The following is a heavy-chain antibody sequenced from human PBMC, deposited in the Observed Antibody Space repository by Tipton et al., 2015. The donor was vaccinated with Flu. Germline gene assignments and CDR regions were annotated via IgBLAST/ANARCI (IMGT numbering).Heavy chain of an antibody. CDR3: ARDGSYYDILTGQYYFDY. D-gene: IGHD3-9*01. CDR1: GYTFTSYY. V-gene: IGHV1-46*01. J-gene: IGHJ4*02. CDR2: INPSGGST. Sequence: QLVQSGPEVKKPGASVKVSCKASGYTFTSYYMHWVRQAPGQGLEWMGIINPSGGSTSYAQKFQGRVTMTRDTSTSTVYMELSSLRSEDTAVYYCARDGSYYDILTGQYYFDYWGQGTLVTVSS.